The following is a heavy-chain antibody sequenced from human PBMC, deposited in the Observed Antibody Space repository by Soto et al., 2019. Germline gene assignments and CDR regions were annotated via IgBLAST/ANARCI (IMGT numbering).Heavy chain of an antibody. CDR3: ARSGYFGLLLLGHTNNGVDP. V-gene: IGHV4-34*01. D-gene: IGHD3-9*01. J-gene: IGHJ5*02. CDR2: INHSGST. Sequence: SETLSLTCAVYGGSFSGYYWSWLRQPPGKGLEWIGEINHSGSTNYNPSLKSRVTISVDTSKNQFSLKLSSVTAAAPAVYYCARSGYFGLLLLGHTNNGVDPCGQGTVVSVSS. CDR1: GGSFSGYY.